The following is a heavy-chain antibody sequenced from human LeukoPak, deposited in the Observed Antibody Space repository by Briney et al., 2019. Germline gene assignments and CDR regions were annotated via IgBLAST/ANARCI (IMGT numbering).Heavy chain of an antibody. V-gene: IGHV4-4*09. D-gene: IGHD3-10*01. CDR1: GGSISSYY. J-gene: IGHJ4*02. CDR2: IYTSGST. CDR3: ARREGGYYGSGSSFDY. Sequence: SETLSLTCTVSGGSISSYYWSWIRQPPGKGLEWIGYIYTSGSTNYNPSLKSRVTISVDTSKNQFSLKLSSVTAADTAVYYCARREGGYYGSGSSFDYWGQGTLVTVSS.